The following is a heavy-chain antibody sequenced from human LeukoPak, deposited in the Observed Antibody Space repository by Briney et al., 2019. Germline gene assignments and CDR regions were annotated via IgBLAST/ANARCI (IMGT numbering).Heavy chain of an antibody. J-gene: IGHJ2*01. CDR3: TKDRTSGRNGIYWDFDL. CDR1: GFTFSTYA. Sequence: QSGGSLRLSCATSGFTFSTYALTWVRQAPGKGLEWVSSISGSGSTTYYADSVKGRFTISRDKSRNALFLQINSLRAEDTAIYYCTKDRTSGRNGIYWDFDLWGRGTLVTVSS. CDR2: ISGSGSTT. D-gene: IGHD2-2*01. V-gene: IGHV3-23*01.